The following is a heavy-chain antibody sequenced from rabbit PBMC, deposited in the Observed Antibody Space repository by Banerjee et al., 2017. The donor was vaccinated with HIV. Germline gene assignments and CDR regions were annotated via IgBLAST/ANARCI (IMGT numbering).Heavy chain of an antibody. J-gene: IGHJ4*01. D-gene: IGHD4-2*01. CDR2: IGGGSSGST. V-gene: IGHV1S45*01. Sequence: QEQLVESGGGLVQPGGSLKLSCKASGFDFSSYGVSWVRQAPGKGLEWIASIGGGSSGSTNYASWAKGRFTISKTSSTTVTLQMTSLTAADTATYFCARKFAGSRDLWGPGTLVTVS. CDR3: ARKFAGSRDL. CDR1: GFDFSSYG.